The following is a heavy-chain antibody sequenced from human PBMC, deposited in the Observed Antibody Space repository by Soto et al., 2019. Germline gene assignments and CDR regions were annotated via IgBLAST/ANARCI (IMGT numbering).Heavy chain of an antibody. J-gene: IGHJ4*02. V-gene: IGHV1-46*01. CDR2: INPSGGST. Sequence: QVQLVQSGAEVKKPGASVKVSCKASGYTFTSYYMHWVRQAPGQGLEWMGIINPSGGSTSYAQKFQGRVTRTRDTSTSTVYMELSSLRSEDTAVYYCARDASRNSGGKFPFDYWGQGTLVTVSS. D-gene: IGHD6-6*01. CDR1: GYTFTSYY. CDR3: ARDASRNSGGKFPFDY.